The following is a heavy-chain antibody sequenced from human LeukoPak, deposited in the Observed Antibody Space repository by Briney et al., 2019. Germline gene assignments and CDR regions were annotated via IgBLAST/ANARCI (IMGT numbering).Heavy chain of an antibody. J-gene: IGHJ3*02. CDR1: GGSISSYY. CDR3: ARAIMITFGGVIVMGAFDI. Sequence: SETLPLTCTVSGGSISSYYWSWIRQPAGKGLEWIGRIYTSGSTNYNPSLKSRVTMSVDTSKNQFSLKLSSVTAADTAVYYCARAIMITFGGVIVMGAFDIWGQGTMVTVSS. V-gene: IGHV4-4*07. D-gene: IGHD3-16*02. CDR2: IYTSGST.